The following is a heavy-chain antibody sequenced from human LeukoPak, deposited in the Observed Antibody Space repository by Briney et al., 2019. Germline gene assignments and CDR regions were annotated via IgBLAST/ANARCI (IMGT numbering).Heavy chain of an antibody. D-gene: IGHD3-10*01. Sequence: GSSLRLSCAASGFPFSGSGMHWVRQAPGKGLEWVAVIWYDGSHQYYADSVKGRFTISRDNSKNTLYLQMNSLRAEDTAVYYCAKDIYRPTGKWFGVPGDYWGQGTLVTVSS. CDR1: GFPFSGSG. J-gene: IGHJ4*02. CDR2: IWYDGSHQ. V-gene: IGHV3-33*06. CDR3: AKDIYRPTGKWFGVPGDY.